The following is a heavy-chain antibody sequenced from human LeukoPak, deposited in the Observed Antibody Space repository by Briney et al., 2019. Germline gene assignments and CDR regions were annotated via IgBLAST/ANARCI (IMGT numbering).Heavy chain of an antibody. J-gene: IGHJ5*02. CDR2: IFYTGST. CDR1: GGSISSGNYY. CDR3: ARKYPDHWFDP. D-gene: IGHD6-6*01. V-gene: IGHV4-30-4*01. Sequence: PSETLSLTCAVSGGSISSGNYYWSWIRQPPGKGLEWIGYIFYTGSTNYSPSLKSRVSISVDTFKNQFSLKLSSVTAADTAVYYCARKYPDHWFDPWGQGTLVTVSS.